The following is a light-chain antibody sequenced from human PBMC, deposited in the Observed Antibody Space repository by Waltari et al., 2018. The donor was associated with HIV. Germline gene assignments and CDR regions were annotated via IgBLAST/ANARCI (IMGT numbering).Light chain of an antibody. J-gene: IGLJ2*01. V-gene: IGLV2-11*01. CDR1: SSDVGRSNY. CDR3: CSYAGSYTPV. Sequence: QSALTQPRSVSGSPGQSVTISCTGTSSDVGRSNYVSWYKQHPGKAPKRLIYDVSKRPSGVPDRCSGSKSGNTASLTISGLQAEDEADYYCCSYAGSYTPVFGGGTKLTVL. CDR2: DVS.